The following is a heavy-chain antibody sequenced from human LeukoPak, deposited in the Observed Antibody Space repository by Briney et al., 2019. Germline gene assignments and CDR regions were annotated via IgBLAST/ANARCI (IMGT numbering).Heavy chain of an antibody. Sequence: PGRSLRLSCAASGFTFSSYAMHWVRQPPGKGLEWVAVISNDGRSKFYADSVKGRFTISRDNSKSMLSLQVNSLRPEDTSVYYCVRDANSGLGTIDYWGQGTPVTISS. V-gene: IGHV3-30*04. J-gene: IGHJ4*02. D-gene: IGHD1/OR15-1a*01. CDR2: ISNDGRSK. CDR1: GFTFSSYA. CDR3: VRDANSGLGTIDY.